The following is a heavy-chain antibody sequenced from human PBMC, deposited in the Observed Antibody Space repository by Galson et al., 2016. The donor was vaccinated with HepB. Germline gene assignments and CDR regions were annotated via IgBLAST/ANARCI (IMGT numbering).Heavy chain of an antibody. CDR2: IKPSGGNT. Sequence: SVKVSCKASGYTFNTYTMHWVRQAPGQGLEWMGIIKPSGGNTIYAQKFQGRITMTRDKSTSTVYMELISLRSEDTAVYYCARELDHSFYFDYWGQGTLLTVSS. CDR3: ARELDHSFYFDY. CDR1: GYTFNTYT. J-gene: IGHJ4*02. D-gene: IGHD1-14*01. V-gene: IGHV1-46*02.